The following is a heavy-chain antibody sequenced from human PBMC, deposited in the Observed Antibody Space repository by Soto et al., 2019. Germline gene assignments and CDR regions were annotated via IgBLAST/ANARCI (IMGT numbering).Heavy chain of an antibody. CDR1: GFPFSSYA. V-gene: IGHV3-23*01. J-gene: IGHJ6*02. Sequence: GGSLRLSCAASGFPFSSYAISWVRQAPGRGLEWVAASTGAGGGTYNLEAVKGRFTVSRDNSKKTVYLQLDGLRAEDTAVYYCAKGHSDYQGDYNYYGKDVWGQGTTVTVSS. CDR3: AKGHSDYQGDYNYYGKDV. D-gene: IGHD6-25*01. CDR2: STGAGGGT.